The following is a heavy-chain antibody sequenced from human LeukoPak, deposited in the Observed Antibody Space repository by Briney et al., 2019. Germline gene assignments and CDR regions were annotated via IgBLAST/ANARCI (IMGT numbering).Heavy chain of an antibody. J-gene: IGHJ5*02. CDR2: INPNSGGT. V-gene: IGHV1-2*02. D-gene: IGHD3-10*01. Sequence: GASVKVSCKASGYTFTGYYMHWVRQTPEQVLEWVGLINPNSGGTNYTQKFQGRVTMTRDTSISTAYMELSRLRSDDTAGYYCARDYNPWFGELFGWFDPWGQGTLVTVSS. CDR1: GYTFTGYY. CDR3: ARDYNPWFGELFGWFDP.